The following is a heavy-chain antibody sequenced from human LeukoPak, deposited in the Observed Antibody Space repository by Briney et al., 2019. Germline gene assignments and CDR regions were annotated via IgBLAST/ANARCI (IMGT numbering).Heavy chain of an antibody. V-gene: IGHV3-7*04. J-gene: IGHJ4*02. CDR2: IKQDGGEK. CDR3: ARIEEGFDY. Sequence: GGSLRLSCAASGFTFSSYWMTWVRQAPGEGLEWVANIKQDGGEKYYVDSVKGPFTNSGDNAKLSMYLQINGLRAEYTCVYYCARIEEGFDYWGQGTLVTVSS. CDR1: GFTFSSYW.